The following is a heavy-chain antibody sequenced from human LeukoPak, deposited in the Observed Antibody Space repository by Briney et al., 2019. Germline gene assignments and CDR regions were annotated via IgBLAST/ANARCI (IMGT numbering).Heavy chain of an antibody. Sequence: GGSLRLSCAASGFTFSSYAMEWVRQAPGKGLEWVSSITGSSDSIYYADSVKGRFTISRDNAKNSVYLQMNSLRAEDTAVYYCARLVCSAIPCYGKFYFDSWGQGTLVPVSS. D-gene: IGHD2-15*01. CDR2: ITGSSDSI. CDR3: ARLVCSAIPCYGKFYFDS. CDR1: GFTFSSYA. V-gene: IGHV3-21*01. J-gene: IGHJ4*02.